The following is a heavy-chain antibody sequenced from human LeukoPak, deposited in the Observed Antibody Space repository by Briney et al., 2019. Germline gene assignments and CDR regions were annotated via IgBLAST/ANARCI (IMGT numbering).Heavy chain of an antibody. CDR1: GFILSNYG. CDR3: ARGEWLLSFFGY. D-gene: IGHD3-3*01. CDR2: IRSDGNNK. V-gene: IGHV3-30*02. J-gene: IGHJ4*02. Sequence: GGSLRLSCAASGFILSNYGMHWVRQAPGKGLEWVAFIRSDGNNKYYADSVRGRFTISRDNAKNSLYLQMNSLRAEDTAVYYCARGEWLLSFFGYWGQGTLVTVSS.